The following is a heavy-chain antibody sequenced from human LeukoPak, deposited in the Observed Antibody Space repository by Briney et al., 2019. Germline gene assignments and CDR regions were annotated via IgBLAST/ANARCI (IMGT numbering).Heavy chain of an antibody. V-gene: IGHV4-4*07. J-gene: IGHJ3*02. Sequence: SETLSLTCTVSGGSISSYYWSWIRQPAGKGLEWIGRLYTRGNTNYNPSLKSRATISLDTSKNQFSLKLSSVTAADTAVYYCARVHYLRGYAAFDIWGQGTTVTVSS. CDR1: GGSISSYY. D-gene: IGHD3-3*01. CDR3: ARVHYLRGYAAFDI. CDR2: LYTRGNT.